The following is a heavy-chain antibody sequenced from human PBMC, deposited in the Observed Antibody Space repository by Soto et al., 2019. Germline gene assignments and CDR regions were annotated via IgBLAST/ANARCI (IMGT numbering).Heavy chain of an antibody. CDR1: GYSFTSYW. V-gene: IGHV5-10-1*01. CDR3: ARLDCSSTSCPFDY. D-gene: IGHD2-2*01. J-gene: IGHJ4*02. Sequence: PGESLKISCKDSGYSFTSYWISWVRQMPGKGLEWMGRIDPSDSYTNYSPSFQGHVTISADKSMSTAYLQWSSLKASDTAMYYCARLDCSSTSCPFDYWGQGTLVTVSS. CDR2: IDPSDSYT.